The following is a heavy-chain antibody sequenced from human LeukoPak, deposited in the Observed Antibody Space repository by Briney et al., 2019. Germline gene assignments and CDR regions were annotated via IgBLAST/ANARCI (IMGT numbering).Heavy chain of an antibody. CDR2: INPNSGGT. D-gene: IGHD3-3*01. Sequence: ASVKVSCKASGYTFTGYYMHWGRQAPGQGLEWMGWINPNSGGTNYAQKFQGRVTMTRDTSISTAYMELSRLRSDDTAVYYCARVRVKEAYDLNYWGQGTLVTVSS. CDR1: GYTFTGYY. J-gene: IGHJ4*02. V-gene: IGHV1-2*02. CDR3: ARVRVKEAYDLNY.